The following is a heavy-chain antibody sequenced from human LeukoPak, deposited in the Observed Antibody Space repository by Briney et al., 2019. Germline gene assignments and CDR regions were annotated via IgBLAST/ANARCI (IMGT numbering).Heavy chain of an antibody. V-gene: IGHV4-59*01. D-gene: IGHD3-3*01. CDR3: ARDFTYDFWSGYGY. CDR2: IYYTGST. Sequence: SETLSLTCTVSGGSISSYYWSWIRQPPGKRLEWIGYIYYTGSTNYNPSLKGRVTISVDTSKDQFSLKLSSVTAADTAVYYCARDFTYDFWSGYGYWGQGTLVTVSS. CDR1: GGSISSYY. J-gene: IGHJ4*02.